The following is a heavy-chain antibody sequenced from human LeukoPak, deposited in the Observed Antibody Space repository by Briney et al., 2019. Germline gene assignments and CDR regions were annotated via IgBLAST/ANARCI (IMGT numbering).Heavy chain of an antibody. CDR2: IIPIFGTA. CDR3: ARVGVMVRGDIVY. D-gene: IGHD3-10*01. J-gene: IGHJ4*02. CDR1: GGTFSSYA. Sequence: SVKVSCKASGGTFSSYAISWVRQAPGQGLEWMGGIIPIFGTANYAQKFQGRVTITADESTSTAYMELSSLRSEDTAVYYCARVGVMVRGDIVYWGQGTLVTVSS. V-gene: IGHV1-69*13.